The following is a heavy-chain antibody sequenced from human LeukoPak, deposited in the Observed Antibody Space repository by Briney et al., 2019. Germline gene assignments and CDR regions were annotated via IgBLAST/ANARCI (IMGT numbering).Heavy chain of an antibody. CDR2: IWYDGSNK. CDR3: AREGIGNYYDSSGYYY. Sequence: GGSLRLSCAASGFTFSSYGMHWVRQAPGKGLEWVAVIWYDGSNKYYADSVKGRFTISRDNSKNTLCLQMNSLRAEDTAVYYCAREGIGNYYDSSGYYYWGQGTLVTVSS. CDR1: GFTFSSYG. J-gene: IGHJ4*02. V-gene: IGHV3-33*01. D-gene: IGHD3-22*01.